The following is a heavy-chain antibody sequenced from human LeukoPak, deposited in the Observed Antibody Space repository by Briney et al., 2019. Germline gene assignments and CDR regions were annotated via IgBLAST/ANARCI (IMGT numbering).Heavy chain of an antibody. J-gene: IGHJ5*02. CDR1: GGSISSYY. CDR3: ARDNPYGSGSYQDPNWFDP. Sequence: SETLSLTCTVSGGSISSYYWSWIRQPPGKGLEWIGYIYYSGSTNYNPSLKSRVTISVDTSKNQFSLKLSSVTAADTAVYYCARDNPYGSGSYQDPNWFDPWGQGTLVTVSS. D-gene: IGHD3-10*01. V-gene: IGHV4-59*12. CDR2: IYYSGST.